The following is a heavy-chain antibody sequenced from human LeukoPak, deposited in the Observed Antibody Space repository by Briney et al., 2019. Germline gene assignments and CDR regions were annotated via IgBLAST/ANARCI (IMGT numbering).Heavy chain of an antibody. CDR2: ISSSSSYI. CDR3: ARDTSSWYLGGDYYFDY. J-gene: IGHJ4*02. CDR1: GFTFSSYS. D-gene: IGHD6-13*01. Sequence: GGSLRLSCAASGFTFSSYSMNWVRQAPGKGLEWVSSISSSSSYIYYADSVKGRFTLSRDNAKNSMYLQMNSLRAEDTAVYYCARDTSSWYLGGDYYFDYWGQGTLVTVSS. V-gene: IGHV3-21*01.